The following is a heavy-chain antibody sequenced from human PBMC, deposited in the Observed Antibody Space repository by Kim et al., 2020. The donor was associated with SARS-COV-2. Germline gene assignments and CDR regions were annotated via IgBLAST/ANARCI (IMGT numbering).Heavy chain of an antibody. J-gene: IGHJ4*02. Sequence: GGSLRLSCAASGFTFSSYAMSWVRQAPGKGLEWVSSISGTGGSTYYADSVKGRFTISRDYSRNTLYLQMNSLRAEDTAVYYCAKGMITFGGLIGNYKGIDYWGQGTLVTVSS. CDR3: AKGMITFGGLIGNYKGIDY. D-gene: IGHD3-16*02. CDR1: GFTFSSYA. V-gene: IGHV3-23*01. CDR2: ISGTGGST.